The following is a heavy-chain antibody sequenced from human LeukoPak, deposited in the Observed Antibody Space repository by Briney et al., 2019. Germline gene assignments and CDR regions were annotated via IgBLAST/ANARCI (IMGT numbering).Heavy chain of an antibody. V-gene: IGHV4-34*01. J-gene: IGHJ4*02. D-gene: IGHD6-13*01. CDR3: ARDSSWAFDY. Sequence: SETLSLTCAVYGGSFSGYYWSWIRQPPGKGLEWIGEINHSGSTNYNPPLKSRVTISVDTSKNQFSLKLSSVTAADTAVYYCARDSSWAFDYWGQGTLVTVSS. CDR2: INHSGST. CDR1: GGSFSGYY.